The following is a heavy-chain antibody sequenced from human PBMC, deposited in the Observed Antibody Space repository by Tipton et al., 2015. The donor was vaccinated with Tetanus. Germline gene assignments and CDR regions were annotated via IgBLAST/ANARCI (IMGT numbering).Heavy chain of an antibody. J-gene: IGHJ5*02. Sequence: TLSLTCTVSGGSISTYYWSWIRQPAGKGLEWIGRIYTSGSTNYNPSLKRRVTMSVDTSNNQFSLILSSLTAADTAIYYCARFTQVTIFGAHYVSGVDPWGQGILVTVSS. CDR1: GGSISTYY. CDR3: ARFTQVTIFGAHYVSGVDP. V-gene: IGHV4-4*07. D-gene: IGHD3-3*02. CDR2: IYTSGST.